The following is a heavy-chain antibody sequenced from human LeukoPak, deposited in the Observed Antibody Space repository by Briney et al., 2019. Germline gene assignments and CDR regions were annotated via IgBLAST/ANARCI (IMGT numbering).Heavy chain of an antibody. Sequence: SVKVSCKASGGTFSSYAISWVRQAPGQGLEWMGRIIPILGIANYAQKFQGRVTITADKSMSTAYMELSSLRSDDTAVYYCARFPPYYYDSSGYFYFDYWGQGTLVTVSS. CDR1: GGTFSSYA. CDR3: ARFPPYYYDSSGYFYFDY. CDR2: IIPILGIA. V-gene: IGHV1-69*04. D-gene: IGHD3-22*01. J-gene: IGHJ4*02.